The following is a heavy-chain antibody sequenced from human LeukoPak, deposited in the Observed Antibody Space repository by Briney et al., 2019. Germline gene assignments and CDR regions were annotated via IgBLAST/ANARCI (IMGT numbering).Heavy chain of an antibody. CDR3: AREGGGGGTINYDYIWGSYRDPHFDY. CDR1: GYTFTGYY. CDR2: INPNSGGT. V-gene: IGHV1-2*02. D-gene: IGHD3-16*02. J-gene: IGHJ4*02. Sequence: APVKVSCKASGYTFTGYYMHWVRQAPGQGLEWMGWINPNSGGTNYAQKFQGRVTMTRDTSISTAYMELSRLRSDDTAVYYCAREGGGGGTINYDYIWGSYRDPHFDYWGQGTLVTVSS.